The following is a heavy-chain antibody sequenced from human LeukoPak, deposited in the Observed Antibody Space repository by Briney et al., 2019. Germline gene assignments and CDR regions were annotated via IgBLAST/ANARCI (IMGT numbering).Heavy chain of an antibody. CDR1: GFTFSSYE. D-gene: IGHD3-22*01. CDR2: ISSSGSSI. CDR3: ARGVNYYDSSGYYFSY. Sequence: PGGSLRVSCAASGFTFSSYEMNWVRQAPGKGLEWVSYISSSGSSIYYADSVKGRFTISRDNAKNSLYLQMNSLRAEDTAVYYCARGVNYYDSSGYYFSYWGQGTLVTVSS. J-gene: IGHJ4*02. V-gene: IGHV3-48*03.